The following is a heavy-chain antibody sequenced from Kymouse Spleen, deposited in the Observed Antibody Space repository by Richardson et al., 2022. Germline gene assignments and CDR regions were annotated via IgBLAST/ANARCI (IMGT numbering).Heavy chain of an antibody. D-gene: IGHD3-10*01. Sequence: QVQLQQWGAGLLKPSETLSLTCAVYGGSFSGYYWSWIRQPPGKGLEWIGEINHSGSTNYNPSLKSRVTISVDTSKNQFSLKLSSVTAADTAVYYCARGRSTMVRGVMDYYYYYGMDVWGQGTTVTVSS. CDR2: INHSGST. CDR1: GGSFSGYY. J-gene: IGHJ6*02. CDR3: ARGRSTMVRGVMDYYYYYGMDV. V-gene: IGHV4-34*01.